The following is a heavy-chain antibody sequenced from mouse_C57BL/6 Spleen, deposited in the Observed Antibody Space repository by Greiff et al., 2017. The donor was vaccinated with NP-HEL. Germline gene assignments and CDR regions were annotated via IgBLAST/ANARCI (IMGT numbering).Heavy chain of an antibody. Sequence: EVQLQQSGTVLARPGASVKMSCKTSGYTFTSYWMHWVKQRPGQGLEWIGAIYPGNSDTSYNQKFKGKAKLTAVTSASTAYMELSSLTNEDSAVYYCTRWGQLRLLGYAMDYWGQGTSVTVSS. CDR2: IYPGNSDT. V-gene: IGHV1-5*01. D-gene: IGHD3-2*02. CDR1: GYTFTSYW. J-gene: IGHJ4*01. CDR3: TRWGQLRLLGYAMDY.